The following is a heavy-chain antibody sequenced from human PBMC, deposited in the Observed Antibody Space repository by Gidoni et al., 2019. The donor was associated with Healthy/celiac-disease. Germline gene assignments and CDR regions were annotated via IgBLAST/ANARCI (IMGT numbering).Heavy chain of an antibody. V-gene: IGHV3-30-3*01. Sequence: QVQLVESGGGVVQPGRSLRLSCAASGFTFRSYAMHWVRQAPGKGLEWVAVISYDGSDKYYADSVKGRFTISRDNSKNTLYLQMNSLRAEDTAVYYCARANSGSYYVSHFDYWGQGTLVTVSS. D-gene: IGHD1-26*01. CDR1: GFTFRSYA. CDR2: ISYDGSDK. CDR3: ARANSGSYYVSHFDY. J-gene: IGHJ4*02.